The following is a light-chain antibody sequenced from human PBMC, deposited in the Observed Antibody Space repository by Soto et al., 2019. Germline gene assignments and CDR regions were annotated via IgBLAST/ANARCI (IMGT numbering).Light chain of an antibody. J-gene: IGKJ2*01. Sequence: EIVLTQSPGTLSLSPGERATLSCRASQSITASYLAWYQQKPGRTPRLLIHDISRRATGTPDRFSGSGSGTDFTLTISRLEPEDFAVYYCQQYYTTPTFGQGTKLEI. CDR1: QSITASY. CDR3: QQYYTTPT. V-gene: IGKV3-20*01. CDR2: DIS.